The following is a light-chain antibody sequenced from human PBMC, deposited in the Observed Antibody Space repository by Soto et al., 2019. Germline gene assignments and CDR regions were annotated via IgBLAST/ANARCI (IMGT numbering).Light chain of an antibody. CDR3: CAYAGSNSVL. CDR1: SSDIGGYKY. V-gene: IGLV2-14*01. CDR2: EVT. J-gene: IGLJ2*01. Sequence: QSALTQPASVSGSPGQSITISCTGTSSDIGGYKYVSWYQQHPGKAPKLIIYEVTNRPSGVSDRFSGSRSGNTASLTISGLQTDDEAFYFCCAYAGSNSVLFGGGTKLTVL.